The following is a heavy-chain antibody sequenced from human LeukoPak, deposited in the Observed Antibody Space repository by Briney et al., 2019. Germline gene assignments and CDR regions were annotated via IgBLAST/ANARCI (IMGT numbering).Heavy chain of an antibody. D-gene: IGHD3-16*01. V-gene: IGHV1-69*05. CDR3: ARYGWGDYYYGMDV. CDR2: IIPIFGTA. Sequence: SVKVSCKASGGTFSSNAISWVRQAPGQGLEWMGGIIPIFGTANYAQKFQGRVTITTDKSTSTAYMELSSLRSEDTAVYYCARYGWGDYYYGMDVWGQGTTVTVSS. CDR1: GGTFSSNA. J-gene: IGHJ6*02.